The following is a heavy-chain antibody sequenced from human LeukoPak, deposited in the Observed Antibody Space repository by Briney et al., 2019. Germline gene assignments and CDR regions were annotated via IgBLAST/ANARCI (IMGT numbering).Heavy chain of an antibody. J-gene: IGHJ4*02. D-gene: IGHD5-18*01. CDR3: ARALTAMVIG. Sequence: GASVKVSCKASGYTFTSYDINWVRQATGQGLEWMGWMNPNSGGTNYAQKFQGRVTMTRDTSISTAYMELSRLRSDDTAVYYCARALTAMVIGWGQGTLVTVSS. V-gene: IGHV1-2*02. CDR2: MNPNSGGT. CDR1: GYTFTSYD.